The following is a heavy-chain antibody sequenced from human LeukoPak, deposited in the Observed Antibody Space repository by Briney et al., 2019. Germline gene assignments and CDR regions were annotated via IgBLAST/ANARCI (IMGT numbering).Heavy chain of an antibody. Sequence: GASVKVSCKASGYTFTGYHINWVRQAAGQGLEWMGWINPNTGETGYAQKFKGRVTMTRNTSTETAYMELSSLRAEDTAVYYCARPSGGWYYYYMDVWGKGTTVTVSS. J-gene: IGHJ6*03. CDR2: INPNTGET. V-gene: IGHV1-8*01. D-gene: IGHD6-19*01. CDR3: ARPSGGWYYYYMDV. CDR1: GYTFTGYH.